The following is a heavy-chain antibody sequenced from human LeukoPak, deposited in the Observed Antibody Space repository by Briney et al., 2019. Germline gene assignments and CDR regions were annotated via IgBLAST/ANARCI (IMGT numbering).Heavy chain of an antibody. V-gene: IGHV3-48*01. D-gene: IGHD5-18*01. CDR3: ARPVDTSMIAGFDF. J-gene: IGHJ4*02. CDR1: GFTFNSYG. CDR2: ITSSSSTI. Sequence: GGSLTLSCAASGFTFNSYGLNWVRQAPGKGPEWVSFITSSSSTIHYADSVKGRFTISRDNAKRILYLQMNSLRVEDTAVYYCARPVDTSMIAGFDFWGQGTLVTVSS.